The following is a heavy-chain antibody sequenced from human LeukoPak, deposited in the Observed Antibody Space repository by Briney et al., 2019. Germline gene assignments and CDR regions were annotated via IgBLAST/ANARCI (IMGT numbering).Heavy chain of an antibody. Sequence: GGSLRLSCAVAGFLFGSYSMHWVRQAPGKGLEWVAFIRYHGNIQYYADSVKGRFTISRDNSKDTLYLQMSSLRAEDTAVYYCATIAMAGPFDYWGQGTLVTVSS. CDR3: ATIAMAGPFDY. V-gene: IGHV3-30*02. CDR1: GFLFGSYS. J-gene: IGHJ4*02. CDR2: IRYHGNIQ. D-gene: IGHD6-19*01.